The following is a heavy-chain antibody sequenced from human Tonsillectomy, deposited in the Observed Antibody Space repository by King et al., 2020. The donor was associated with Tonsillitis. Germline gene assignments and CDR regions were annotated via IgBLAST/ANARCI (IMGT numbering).Heavy chain of an antibody. CDR3: AKEPPPYCSGGSCYSVWDCGLGY. D-gene: IGHD2-15*01. CDR1: GFTFSSYA. J-gene: IGHJ4*02. CDR2: ISGSGGST. V-gene: IGHV3-23*04. Sequence: VQLVESGGGLVQPGGSLRLSCAASGFTFSSYAMSWVRQATGKGLEWVSAISGSGGSTYYADSVKGRFTISRDNSTSTLYLEMNSLRAEDTAVYYCAKEPPPYCSGGSCYSVWDCGLGYWGQGTLVTVSS.